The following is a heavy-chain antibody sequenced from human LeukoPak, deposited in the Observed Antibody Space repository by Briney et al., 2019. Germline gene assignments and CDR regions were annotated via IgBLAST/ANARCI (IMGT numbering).Heavy chain of an antibody. Sequence: GGSLRLSCAASGFIFDTYGMLWVRQPPGKGREWVAVIAYDGSNKVYADSVKGRFTISRDNSKNTLYLQMNSLRGEDTAVYYCAKEKAIATINYGLDVWGQGTTVTVSS. V-gene: IGHV3-30*18. CDR1: GFIFDTYG. CDR2: IAYDGSNK. D-gene: IGHD5-24*01. J-gene: IGHJ6*02. CDR3: AKEKAIATINYGLDV.